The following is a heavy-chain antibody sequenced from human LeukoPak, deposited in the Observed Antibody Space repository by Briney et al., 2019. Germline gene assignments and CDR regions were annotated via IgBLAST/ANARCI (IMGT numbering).Heavy chain of an antibody. CDR3: ARESVDTAMVAY. D-gene: IGHD5-18*01. J-gene: IGHJ4*02. Sequence: PGGSLRLSCAASGFTVSSNYMSWVRQAPGKGLEWVSVIYSGGSTYYADSVKGRFTISRDNSKNTLYLQMNSLRAEDTAVYYCARESVDTAMVAYSGQGTLVTVSS. CDR1: GFTVSSNY. V-gene: IGHV3-53*01. CDR2: IYSGGST.